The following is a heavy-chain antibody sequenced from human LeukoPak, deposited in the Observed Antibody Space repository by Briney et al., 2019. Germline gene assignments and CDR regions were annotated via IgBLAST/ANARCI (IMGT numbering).Heavy chain of an antibody. CDR3: ARDIWDIVVVVAATNPFGY. Sequence: ASVKVSCKASGYTFTSYGISWVRQAPGQGLEWMGWISAYNGNTNYAQKLQGRVTMTTDTSTSTAYMELRSLRSDDTAVYYCARDIWDIVVVVAATNPFGYWGQGTLVTVSS. V-gene: IGHV1-18*01. CDR1: GYTFTSYG. D-gene: IGHD2-15*01. CDR2: ISAYNGNT. J-gene: IGHJ4*02.